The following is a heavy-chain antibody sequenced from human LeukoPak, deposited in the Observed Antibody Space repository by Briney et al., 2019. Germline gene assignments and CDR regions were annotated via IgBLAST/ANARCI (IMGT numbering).Heavy chain of an antibody. CDR1: GFTFSSYS. V-gene: IGHV3-21*04. CDR2: ISSSSSYI. Sequence: GGSLRLSCAASGFTFSSYSMNWVRQAPGKGLEWVSSISSSSSYIYYADSVKGRFTISRDNAKNSLYLQMNSLRAEDMALYYRAKDISGLADAFDIWGQGTMVTVSS. CDR3: AKDISGLADAFDI. J-gene: IGHJ3*02.